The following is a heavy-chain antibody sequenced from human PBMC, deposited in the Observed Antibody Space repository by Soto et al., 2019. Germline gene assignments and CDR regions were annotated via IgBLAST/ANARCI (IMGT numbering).Heavy chain of an antibody. CDR2: VSIGGST. CDR1: GFTFSSYA. D-gene: IGHD2-21*02. Sequence: GGSLRLSCAASGFTFSSYAMGWVRQGPGKGLEWVAVVSIGGSTHYADSVRGRFTISRDNSKNTLSLQMNSLTAEDTAVYFCAKRRGDGGHFDYWGQGALVTVS. J-gene: IGHJ4*02. V-gene: IGHV3-23*01. CDR3: AKRRGDGGHFDY.